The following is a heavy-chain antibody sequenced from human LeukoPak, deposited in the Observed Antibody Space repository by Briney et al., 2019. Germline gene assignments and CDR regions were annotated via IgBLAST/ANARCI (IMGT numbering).Heavy chain of an antibody. Sequence: GGSLRLSCAASGCTFSCYAMSWVRQAPGKGLEWVSAISGSGGSTYYADSVKGRFTISRDNSKNTLYLQMNSLRAEDTAVYYCAKEEDAVVTALVNYWGQGTLVTVSS. CDR3: AKEEDAVVTALVNY. D-gene: IGHD2-21*02. V-gene: IGHV3-23*01. J-gene: IGHJ4*02. CDR1: GCTFSCYA. CDR2: ISGSGGST.